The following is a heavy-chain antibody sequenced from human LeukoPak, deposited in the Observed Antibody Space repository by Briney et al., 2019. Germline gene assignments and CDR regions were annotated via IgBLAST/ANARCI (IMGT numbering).Heavy chain of an antibody. D-gene: IGHD2-2*01. CDR1: GGTFSSYA. V-gene: IGHV1-69*13. J-gene: IGHJ3*02. Sequence: SVKVSCKASGGTFSSYAISWVRQAPGQGLEWMGGIIPIFGTANYAQKFQGRVTITADESTSIAYMELSSLRSEDTAVYYCARDSPLVVPAATYAFDIWGQGTMVTVSS. CDR2: IIPIFGTA. CDR3: ARDSPLVVPAATYAFDI.